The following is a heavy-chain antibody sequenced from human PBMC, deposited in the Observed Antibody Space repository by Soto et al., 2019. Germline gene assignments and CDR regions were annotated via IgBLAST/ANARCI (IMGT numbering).Heavy chain of an antibody. J-gene: IGHJ6*02. CDR2: ISYDGSNK. CDR1: GFTFSSYA. CDR3: ASGRASTFYYHYGMDV. D-gene: IGHD1-26*01. V-gene: IGHV3-30-3*01. Sequence: QVQLVESGGGVVQPGRSLRLSCAASGFTFSSYAMHWDRQAPGKGLEWVAVISYDGSNKYYADSVKGRFTISRDNSKNTLYLQMNSLRAEDTAVYYCASGRASTFYYHYGMDVWVQGTTVAVSS.